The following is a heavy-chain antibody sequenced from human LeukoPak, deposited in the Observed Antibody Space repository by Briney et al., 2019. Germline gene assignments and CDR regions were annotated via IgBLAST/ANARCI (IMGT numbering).Heavy chain of an antibody. CDR1: GFTLSNYA. CDR3: ARGAGYNYPYYFDY. Sequence: PGGSLRLSCAASGFTLSNYAMHWVRQPAGKGLEWVSAIGTAGDTFYPGSVKGRFTISRDNAKKSLFLQMNSLRAEDTAVYYCARGAGYNYPYYFDYWGQGTLVTVPS. V-gene: IGHV3-13*01. D-gene: IGHD5-24*01. J-gene: IGHJ4*02. CDR2: IGTAGDT.